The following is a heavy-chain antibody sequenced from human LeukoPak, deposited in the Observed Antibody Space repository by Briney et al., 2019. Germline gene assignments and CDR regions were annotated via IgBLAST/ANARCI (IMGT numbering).Heavy chain of an antibody. CDR3: AKGGNPDYYYYMDV. Sequence: GRSLRLSCAASGFTFSSYAMHWVRQAPGKGLEWVAVISYDGSNKYYADSVKGRFTISRDNSKNTLYLQMNSLRAEDTAVYYCAKGGNPDYYYYMDVWGKGTTVTVSS. J-gene: IGHJ6*03. CDR1: GFTFSSYA. D-gene: IGHD3-10*01. CDR2: ISYDGSNK. V-gene: IGHV3-30-3*01.